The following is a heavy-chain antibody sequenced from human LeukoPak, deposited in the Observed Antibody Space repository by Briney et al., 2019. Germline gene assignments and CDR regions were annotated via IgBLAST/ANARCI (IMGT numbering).Heavy chain of an antibody. CDR3: AKEGRSLQTY. CDR2: IKEDGTET. Sequence: GGSLRLSCAASGFMFSSNWMSWVRLAPGKGLEWVANIKEDGTETFYVDSVKGRFTISRDNAKNSLYLQMNSLRVEDTAVYYCAKEGRSLQTYWGQGTLVTVSS. D-gene: IGHD5-24*01. V-gene: IGHV3-7*03. J-gene: IGHJ4*02. CDR1: GFMFSSNW.